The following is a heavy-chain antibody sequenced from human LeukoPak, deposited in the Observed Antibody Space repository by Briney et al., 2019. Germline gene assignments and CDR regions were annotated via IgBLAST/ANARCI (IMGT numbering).Heavy chain of an antibody. V-gene: IGHV4-34*01. Sequence: SETLSLTCAVYGGSFSGSYWSWIRQPPGKGLEWIGEINHSGSTNYNPSLKSRVTISVDTSKNQFSLKLSSVTAADTAVYYCARGPGIAAAGPFDYWGQGTLVTVSS. CDR1: GGSFSGSY. CDR2: INHSGST. D-gene: IGHD6-13*01. J-gene: IGHJ4*02. CDR3: ARGPGIAAAGPFDY.